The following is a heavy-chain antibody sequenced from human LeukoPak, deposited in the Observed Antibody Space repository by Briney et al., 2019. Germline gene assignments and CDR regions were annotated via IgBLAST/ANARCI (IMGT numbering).Heavy chain of an antibody. CDR2: IYYSGST. D-gene: IGHD3-10*01. V-gene: IGHV4-34*01. Sequence: PSETLSLTCAVYGGSFSGYYWSWIRQPPGKGLEWIGSIYYSGSTYYNPPLKSRVTISVDTSKNQFSLKLSSVTAADTAVYYCARSLRVRGVPDYMDVWGKGTTVTISS. J-gene: IGHJ6*03. CDR1: GGSFSGYY. CDR3: ARSLRVRGVPDYMDV.